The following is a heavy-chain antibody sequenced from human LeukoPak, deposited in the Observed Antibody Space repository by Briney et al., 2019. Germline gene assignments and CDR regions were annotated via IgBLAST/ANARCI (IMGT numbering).Heavy chain of an antibody. CDR3: ARDYMVRGVTGNFDY. J-gene: IGHJ4*02. D-gene: IGHD3-10*01. Sequence: SETLSLTCTVSGYSISSGYYWGWIRQPPGKGLEWIGSIYYSGSTYYNPSLKSRVTISVDTSKNQFSLKLSSVTAADTAVYYCARDYMVRGVTGNFDYWGQGTLVTVSS. CDR1: GYSISSGYY. V-gene: IGHV4-38-2*02. CDR2: IYYSGST.